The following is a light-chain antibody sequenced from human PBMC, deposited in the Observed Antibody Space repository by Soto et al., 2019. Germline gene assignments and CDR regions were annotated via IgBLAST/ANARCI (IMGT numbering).Light chain of an antibody. CDR3: QHYSGDRAT. J-gene: IGKJ1*01. V-gene: IGKV1-5*03. Sequence: DILLNQSPSTLSASVGDRVTISCRASQSINKWLAWYQHKPGKAPNLLIYEVSTLHSVVPSRFSGSGSGTEFTLTISSLRPDDFATYYCQHYSGDRATVGQGTKEDIK. CDR2: EVS. CDR1: QSINKW.